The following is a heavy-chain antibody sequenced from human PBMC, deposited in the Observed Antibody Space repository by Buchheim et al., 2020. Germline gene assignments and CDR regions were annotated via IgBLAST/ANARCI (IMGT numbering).Heavy chain of an antibody. J-gene: IGHJ6*02. D-gene: IGHD3-3*01. CDR2: IYYSGST. CDR3: ARDLTPHYDFWSGYYGYYGMDV. CDR1: GGSISSYY. Sequence: QVQLQESGPGLVKPSETLSLTCTVSGGSISSYYWSWIRQPPGKGLEWIGYIYYSGSTNYNPSLKSRVPIPVDTSKNQFSLKLSSVTAADTAVYYCARDLTPHYDFWSGYYGYYGMDVWGQGTT. V-gene: IGHV4-59*01.